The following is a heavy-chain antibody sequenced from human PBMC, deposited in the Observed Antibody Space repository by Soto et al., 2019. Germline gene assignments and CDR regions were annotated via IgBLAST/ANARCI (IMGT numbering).Heavy chain of an antibody. CDR2: IYYSVST. CDR3: ARDPVCSGDRYYYGMDV. V-gene: IGHV4-31*03. CDR1: GGSISSGGYY. J-gene: IGHJ6*02. Sequence: QVQLQESGPGLVKPSQTLSLTCTVSGGSISSGGYYWSWIRQHPGKGLEWIGYIYYSVSTYYNPSLKSRVTISVDTSKNQFSLKLSSVTAADTAVYYCARDPVCSGDRYYYGMDVWGQGTTVTVSS. D-gene: IGHD2-15*01.